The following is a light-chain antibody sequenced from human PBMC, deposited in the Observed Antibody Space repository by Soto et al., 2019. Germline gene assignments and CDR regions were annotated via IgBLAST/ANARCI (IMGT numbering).Light chain of an antibody. CDR2: AAS. J-gene: IGKJ4*01. CDR1: QSISSY. CDR3: LQSSSYPYT. V-gene: IGKV1-17*01. Sequence: DFQMTQSPSSVSVSVGDRVTITCRASQSISSYLNWYQQEPGKAPKRLIYAASSLQSGVPSRFSGSGSGTEFTLTISSLQPEDFATYYCLQSSSYPYTFGGGTKVDIK.